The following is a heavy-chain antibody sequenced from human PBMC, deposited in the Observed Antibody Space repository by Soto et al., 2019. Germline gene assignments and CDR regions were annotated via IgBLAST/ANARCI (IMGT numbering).Heavy chain of an antibody. CDR1: GYSFTIYY. D-gene: IGHD6-19*01. V-gene: IGHV1-46*01. Sequence: GASVKVSCKTSGYSFTIYYIYWLRQAPGQGLECMGMITSGGGSTSYTQKFKGRVTMTRDRSTSTAYMELSSLRSEDTAVYYCARERVSVAGTRGELDYWG. CDR2: ITSGGGST. J-gene: IGHJ4*01. CDR3: ARERVSVAGTRGELDY.